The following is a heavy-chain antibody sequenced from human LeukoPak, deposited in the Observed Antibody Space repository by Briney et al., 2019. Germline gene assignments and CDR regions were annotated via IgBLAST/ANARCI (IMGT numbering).Heavy chain of an antibody. V-gene: IGHV4-59*01. CDR3: ARLRGGFDY. D-gene: IGHD3-16*01. CDR2: ISYSGST. Sequence: NPSETLSLTCTVSGGSLSSYYWSWIRQPPGKGLEWIGYISYSGSTNYNPSLKSRVTISVDTSKNQFSLNLSSVTAADTAVGYCARLRGGFDYWGQGTLVTVSS. CDR1: GGSLSSYY. J-gene: IGHJ4*02.